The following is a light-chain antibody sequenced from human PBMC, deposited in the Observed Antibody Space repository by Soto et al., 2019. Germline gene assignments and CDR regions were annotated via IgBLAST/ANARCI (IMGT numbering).Light chain of an antibody. V-gene: IGLV2-14*01. CDR1: SSDIGVYDY. CDR3: ASYGGVYYV. J-gene: IGLJ1*01. CDR2: EVS. Sequence: QSALTQPASVSGSPGQPITISRTGTSSDIGVYDYVSWYQHHPGKAPKLMIYEVSNRPSGVSNRFFGSKSGNTASLTISGLQTEDEADYFCASYGGVYYVFGTGTKV.